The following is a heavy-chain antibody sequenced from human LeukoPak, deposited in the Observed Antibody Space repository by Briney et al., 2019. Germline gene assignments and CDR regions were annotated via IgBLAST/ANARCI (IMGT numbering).Heavy chain of an antibody. V-gene: IGHV3-53*01. Sequence: GGSLRLSCAASGFTVSSNYMSWVRQAPGKGLEWVSVIYSGGSTYYADSVKGRFTISRDNSKNTLYLQMNSLRAEDTAVYYCARDTNYDILPYAFDIWGQGTMVTVSS. CDR3: ARDTNYDILPYAFDI. J-gene: IGHJ3*02. D-gene: IGHD3-9*01. CDR1: GFTVSSNY. CDR2: IYSGGST.